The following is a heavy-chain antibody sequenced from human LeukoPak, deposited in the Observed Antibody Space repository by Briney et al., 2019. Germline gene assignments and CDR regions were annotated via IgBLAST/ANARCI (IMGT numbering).Heavy chain of an antibody. J-gene: IGHJ4*02. CDR3: ARDDYGHDY. CDR1: VGSISSGGYS. Sequence: SQSLSLTCAVSVGSISSGGYSWSWIRQPPGKGLEWIGEINHSGSTNYNPSLKSRVTISVDTSKNQFSLKLSSVTAADTAVYYCARDDYGHDYWGQGTLVTVSS. V-gene: IGHV4-30-2*01. CDR2: INHSGST. D-gene: IGHD4-17*01.